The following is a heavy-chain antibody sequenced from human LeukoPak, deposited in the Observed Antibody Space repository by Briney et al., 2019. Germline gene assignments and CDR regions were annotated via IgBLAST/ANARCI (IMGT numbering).Heavy chain of an antibody. Sequence: GGSLRLSCAASGFTFGSYWMSWVRQAPGKGLEWVAKIKQDGSEKYYVDSVKGRFTISRDNAKNSLYLQMNSLRAEDTAVYFCASAHYGDYKGFADLNFWGQGTLVTVSS. CDR1: GFTFGSYW. V-gene: IGHV3-7*01. J-gene: IGHJ4*02. CDR2: IKQDGSEK. CDR3: ASAHYGDYKGFADLNF. D-gene: IGHD4-17*01.